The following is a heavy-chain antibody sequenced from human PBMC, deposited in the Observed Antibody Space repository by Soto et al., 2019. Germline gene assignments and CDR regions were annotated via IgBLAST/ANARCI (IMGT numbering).Heavy chain of an antibody. D-gene: IGHD6-19*01. V-gene: IGHV3-23*01. Sequence: PGGSLRLSCAASGFTFSSYAMSWVRQTPGKGLEWVSTLSGSGGTTYYADSVKGQFTISRDNSKSTLYLQMDNLGVGDTAIYYCAKTPGMRGWFDWWGKGTQVTVSS. CDR2: LSGSGGTT. CDR3: AKTPGMRGWFDW. J-gene: IGHJ4*02. CDR1: GFTFSSYA.